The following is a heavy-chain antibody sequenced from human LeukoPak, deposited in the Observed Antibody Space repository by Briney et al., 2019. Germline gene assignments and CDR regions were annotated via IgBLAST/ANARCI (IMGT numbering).Heavy chain of an antibody. D-gene: IGHD3-10*01. CDR3: AHSSYYGSGTPSAFDI. Sequence: SGPTLVNPTQTLTLTRTFSGFSLSTSGVGVGWIRQPPGKALEWLALIYWDDDKRYSPSLKSRLTITKDTSKNQVVLTMTNMDPVDTATYCCAHSSYYGSGTPSAFDIWGQGTMVTVSS. J-gene: IGHJ3*02. V-gene: IGHV2-5*02. CDR2: IYWDDDK. CDR1: GFSLSTSGVG.